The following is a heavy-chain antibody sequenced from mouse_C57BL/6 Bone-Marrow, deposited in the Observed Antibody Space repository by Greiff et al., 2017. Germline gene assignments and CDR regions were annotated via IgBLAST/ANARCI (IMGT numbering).Heavy chain of an antibody. CDR3: ARKGGLRRRGYWYCDV. J-gene: IGHJ1*03. V-gene: IGHV1-52*01. CDR2: IDPSDSET. Sequence: VQLQQPGAELVRPGSSVKLSCKASGYTFTSYWMHWVKQRPIQGLEWIGNIDPSDSETHYNQKFKDKATLTVDKSSSTAYMQLSSLTSEDSAVYYCARKGGLRRRGYWYCDVWGTGTTVTVSS. CDR1: GYTFTSYW. D-gene: IGHD2-2*01.